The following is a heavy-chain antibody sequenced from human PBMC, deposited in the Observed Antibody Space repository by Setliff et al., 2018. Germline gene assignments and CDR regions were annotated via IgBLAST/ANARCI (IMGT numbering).Heavy chain of an antibody. CDR1: GASFSNYY. J-gene: IGHJ4*02. CDR3: RFWSGYLKNDF. CDR2: FDHSGTT. Sequence: PSETLSLTCTVYGASFSNYYWGWVRQPPEERLEWIAEFDHSGTTKYNPSLMGRVTISVDTSKNQFSLRLSSVTAADTAVYNCRFWSGYLKNDFWGQGTLVTVS. V-gene: IGHV4-34*01. D-gene: IGHD3-3*01.